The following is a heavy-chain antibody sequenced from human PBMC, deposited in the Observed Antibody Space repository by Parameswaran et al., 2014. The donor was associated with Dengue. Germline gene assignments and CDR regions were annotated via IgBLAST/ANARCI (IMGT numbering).Heavy chain of an antibody. V-gene: IGHV1-2*02. CDR3: AREAHCGSASCHLDY. D-gene: IGHD2-2*01. Sequence: WVRQAPGQGLEWMGWINPNSGVTNYAQKFQGRVTMTRDTSISTASMGLSSLRSDDTAVYYCAREAHCGSASCHLDYWGQGTLVTVSS. J-gene: IGHJ4*02. CDR2: INPNSGVT.